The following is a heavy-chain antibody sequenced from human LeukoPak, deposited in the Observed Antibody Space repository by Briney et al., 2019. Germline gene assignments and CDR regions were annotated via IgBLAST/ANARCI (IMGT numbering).Heavy chain of an antibody. J-gene: IGHJ3*02. D-gene: IGHD1-1*01. CDR2: IGATGDT. Sequence: GGSLRLSCAASGNYWMHWVRQAAGKGLEWVSSIGATGDTYYTDSVKGRFTISRENAKRSLYLQVSSLRVEDTAVYFCVLGAYWNDDKNAFHIWGPGTMVTVSS. V-gene: IGHV3-13*01. CDR1: GNYW. CDR3: VLGAYWNDDKNAFHI.